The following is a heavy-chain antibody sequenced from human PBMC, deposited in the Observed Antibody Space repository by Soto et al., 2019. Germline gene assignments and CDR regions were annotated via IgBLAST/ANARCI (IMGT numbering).Heavy chain of an antibody. V-gene: IGHV1-69*13. Sequence: ASVKVSCKASGGTFSSYAISWVRQAPGQGLEWMGGIIPIFGTANYAQKFQGRVTITADESTSTAYMELSSLRSEDTAVYYCARGRYYGSGSYYNSYYYYGMDVWGQGTTVTVSS. CDR3: ARGRYYGSGSYYNSYYYYGMDV. J-gene: IGHJ6*02. D-gene: IGHD3-10*01. CDR1: GGTFSSYA. CDR2: IIPIFGTA.